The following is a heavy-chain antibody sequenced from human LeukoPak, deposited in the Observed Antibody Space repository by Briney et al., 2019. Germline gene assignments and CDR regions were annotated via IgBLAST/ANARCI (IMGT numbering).Heavy chain of an antibody. CDR1: GYTFTGYY. D-gene: IGHD1-14*01. CDR2: INPNSGGT. J-gene: IGHJ4*02. Sequence: ASVKVSCKASGYTFTGYYMHWVRQAPGQGLEWMGWINPNSGGTNYAQKFQGWVTMTRDTSISTAYMELSRLRSDDTAVYYCARDTQRGETDLDYWGQGTLVTVSS. V-gene: IGHV1-2*04. CDR3: ARDTQRGETDLDY.